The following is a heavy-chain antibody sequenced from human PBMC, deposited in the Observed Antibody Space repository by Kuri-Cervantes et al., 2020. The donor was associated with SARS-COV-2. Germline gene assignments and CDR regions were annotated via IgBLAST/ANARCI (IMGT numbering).Heavy chain of an antibody. CDR3: ARDRGSSGWSWVYYYYGMDV. J-gene: IGHJ6*02. CDR1: GGTFGRYV. D-gene: IGHD6-19*01. Sequence: SVKVSCKASGGTFGRYVLSWVRQAPGQGLEWMGGIIPLFGTANYVQKFQGRVTITADKSTSTAYMELSSLRSEDTAVYYCARDRGSSGWSWVYYYYGMDVWGQGTTVTVSS. CDR2: IIPLFGTA. V-gene: IGHV1-69*06.